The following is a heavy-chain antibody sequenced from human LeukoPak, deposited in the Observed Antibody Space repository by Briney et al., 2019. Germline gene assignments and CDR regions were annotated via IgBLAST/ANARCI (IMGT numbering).Heavy chain of an antibody. Sequence: ASVKVSCKASGYTFTSYGISWVRQAPGQGLEWMGWINPNSGGTNYAQKFQGRVTMTRDTSISTAYMELSRLRSDDTAVYYCARGRWLQTLDYWGQGTLVTVSS. V-gene: IGHV1-2*02. D-gene: IGHD5-24*01. CDR2: INPNSGGT. CDR1: GYTFTSYG. J-gene: IGHJ4*02. CDR3: ARGRWLQTLDY.